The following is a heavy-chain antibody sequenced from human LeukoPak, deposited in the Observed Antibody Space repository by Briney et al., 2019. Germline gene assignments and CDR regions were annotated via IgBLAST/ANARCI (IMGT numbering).Heavy chain of an antibody. CDR3: ARVVGGVSYYFDY. V-gene: IGHV1-18*01. D-gene: IGHD3-16*01. J-gene: IGHJ4*02. Sequence: ASVKVSCKASGYTFTSYGFTWVRQAPGQGLEWMGWISGYNGNTNYAQKLQGRVTMTTDTSTSTAYMELTSLRSDDTAVYYCARVVGGVSYYFDYWGQGTLVTVSS. CDR2: ISGYNGNT. CDR1: GYTFTSYG.